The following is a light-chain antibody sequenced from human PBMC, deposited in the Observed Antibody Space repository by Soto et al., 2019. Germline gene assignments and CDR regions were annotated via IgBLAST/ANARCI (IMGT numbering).Light chain of an antibody. J-gene: IGKJ2*01. V-gene: IGKV3-11*01. CDR2: DAS. CDR1: QSVSSY. Sequence: EIVLTQSPATLSLSPGERATLSCRASQSVSSYLAWYQQKPGQAPRLLIYDASNRATGIPARFSGSGSGTDFTLTISSLEPEDFAVYHCQRYGASHTFGQGTRLEIK. CDR3: QRYGASHT.